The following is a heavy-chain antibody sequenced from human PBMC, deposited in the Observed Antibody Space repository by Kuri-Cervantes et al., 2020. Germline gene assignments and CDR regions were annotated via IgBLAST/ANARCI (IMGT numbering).Heavy chain of an antibody. J-gene: IGHJ4*02. Sequence: GGSLRLSCTASGFNFNSYSMNWVRQAPGKGLEWVSSIDPHSVYIDYADSVKGRFTISRDNAKNTLYLQMNSLRAEDTAIYYCGRGGAYYADYWGQGTLVTVSS. CDR1: GFNFNSYS. V-gene: IGHV3-21*01. CDR3: GRGGAYYADY. D-gene: IGHD3-3*01. CDR2: IDPHSVYI.